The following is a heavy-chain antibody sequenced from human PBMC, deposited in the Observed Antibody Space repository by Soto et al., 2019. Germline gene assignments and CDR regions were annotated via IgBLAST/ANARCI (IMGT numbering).Heavy chain of an antibody. J-gene: IGHJ5*02. Sequence: QVQLVQSGAEEKKPGASVKVSCKASGYTFTSYAMHWVRQAPGQRLEWMGWINAGNGNTKYSQKFQGRVTITRDTSASPAYIELSSLRSEDTAVYYCARGLSPSWFAPWGQGTLVTVSS. CDR2: INAGNGNT. V-gene: IGHV1-3*05. CDR1: GYTFTSYA. CDR3: ARGLSPSWFAP.